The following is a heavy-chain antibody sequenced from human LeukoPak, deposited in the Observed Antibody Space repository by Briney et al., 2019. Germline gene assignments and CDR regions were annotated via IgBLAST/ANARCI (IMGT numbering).Heavy chain of an antibody. J-gene: IGHJ4*02. CDR2: IYSSGTT. Sequence: SETLSLTCTVSGGSIRSYNWHWIRQPAGKGLEWIGRIYSSGTTNYNASLMSRVTMSLDKSKSQFFLNLTSVTAADTAVYYCARERVDIAMGFDYWGQGSLVIVSS. CDR1: GGSIRSYN. V-gene: IGHV4-4*07. D-gene: IGHD5-18*01. CDR3: ARERVDIAMGFDY.